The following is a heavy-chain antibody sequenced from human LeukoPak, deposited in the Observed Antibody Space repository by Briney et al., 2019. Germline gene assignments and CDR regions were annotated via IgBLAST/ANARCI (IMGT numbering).Heavy chain of an antibody. D-gene: IGHD1-26*01. CDR1: GGTFSSYA. CDR2: IIPIFGTA. Sequence: SVKVSCKASGGTFSSYAISWVRQAPGQGLEWMGGIIPIFGTANYAQKFQGRVTITADESTSTAYMKLSSLRSEDTAVYYCARGRSYLDAFDIWGQRTMVTVSS. V-gene: IGHV1-69*01. J-gene: IGHJ3*02. CDR3: ARGRSYLDAFDI.